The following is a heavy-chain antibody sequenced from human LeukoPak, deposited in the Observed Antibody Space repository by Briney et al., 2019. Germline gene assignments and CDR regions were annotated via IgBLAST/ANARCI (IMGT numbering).Heavy chain of an antibody. CDR2: MNPNSGNT. Sequence: ASVKVSCKASGYTFTSYDINWVRQATGQGLAWMGWMNPNSGNTGYAQKFQGRVTMTRNTSISTAYMELSSLRSEDTAVYYCARGGSGWLPFDYWGQGTLVTVSS. V-gene: IGHV1-8*01. CDR3: ARGGSGWLPFDY. J-gene: IGHJ4*02. D-gene: IGHD6-19*01. CDR1: GYTFTSYD.